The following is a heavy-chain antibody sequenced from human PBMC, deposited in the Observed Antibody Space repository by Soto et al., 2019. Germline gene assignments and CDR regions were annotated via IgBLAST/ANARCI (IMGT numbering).Heavy chain of an antibody. D-gene: IGHD6-19*01. CDR1: GYSFTSYW. CDR2: IYPGDSDT. J-gene: IGHJ6*02. V-gene: IGHV5-51*01. CDR3: ARSRRGAYSSGWYSLSGYYNYGIDV. Sequence: GESLKISCKGSGYSFTSYWIGWVRQMPGKGLEWMGIIYPGDSDTRYSPSFQGQVTISADKSISTAYLQWTSLKASDTAMYYCARSRRGAYSSGWYSLSGYYNYGIDVWGQGTTVTSP.